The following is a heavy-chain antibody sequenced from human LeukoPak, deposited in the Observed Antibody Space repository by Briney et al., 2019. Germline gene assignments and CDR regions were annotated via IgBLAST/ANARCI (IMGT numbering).Heavy chain of an antibody. CDR3: AHRKNYYDSSVFDY. CDR1: VFSLNTRGVG. D-gene: IGHD3-22*01. J-gene: IGHJ4*02. CDR2: IYWDDDR. Sequence: ESGPTLVNPTQTLTLTCTFSVFSLNTRGVGVGWIRQPLGRALEWLALIYWDDDRRYSPSLKSRLTITKDTSKNEVVLTMTNMDPVDTATYYCAHRKNYYDSSVFDYWGQGTLVTVSS. V-gene: IGHV2-5*02.